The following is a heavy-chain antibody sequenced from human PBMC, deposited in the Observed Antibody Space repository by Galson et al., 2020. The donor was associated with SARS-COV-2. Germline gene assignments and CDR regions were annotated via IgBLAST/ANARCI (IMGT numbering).Heavy chain of an antibody. CDR1: GFTFSSYA. J-gene: IGHJ4*02. V-gene: IGHV3-23*01. Sequence: GGSLRLSCAASGFTFSSYAMSWVRQAPGKGLEWVSAISGSGGSTYYADSVKGRFTISRDNSKNTLYLQMNSLIAEDTAVYYCAKDFVPTIIVLVPAAPDYWGQGTLVTVSS. CDR2: ISGSGGST. D-gene: IGHD2-2*01. CDR3: AKDFVPTIIVLVPAAPDY.